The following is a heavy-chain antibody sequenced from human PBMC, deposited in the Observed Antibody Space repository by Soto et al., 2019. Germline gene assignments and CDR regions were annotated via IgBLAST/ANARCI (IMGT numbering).Heavy chain of an antibody. CDR1: GFTFSSYA. CDR3: AKLEDYDYIWGSFPFDY. CDR2: ISGSGGST. V-gene: IGHV3-23*01. D-gene: IGHD3-16*01. J-gene: IGHJ4*02. Sequence: GGSLRLSCAASGFTFSSYAMSWVRQAPGKGLEWVSAISGSGGSTYYADSVKGRFTISRDNSKNTLYLQMNSLRAEDTAVYYCAKLEDYDYIWGSFPFDYWGQGTLVTVSS.